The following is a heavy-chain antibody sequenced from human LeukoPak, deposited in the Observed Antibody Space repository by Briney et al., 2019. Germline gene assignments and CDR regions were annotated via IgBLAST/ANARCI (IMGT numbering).Heavy chain of an antibody. V-gene: IGHV3-74*01. D-gene: IGHD2-21*01. CDR2: VNNDGSDT. CDR1: GFTFSINW. CDR3: ARGGDAHGFDV. J-gene: IGHJ3*01. Sequence: GGSLRLSCAASGFTFSINWMHWVRQVPGKGLVWVSRVNNDGSDTIYADSVRGRFTVSRDNAKDTAYLQMNSLRPEDTAVYYCARGGDAHGFDVWGQGTMITVTS.